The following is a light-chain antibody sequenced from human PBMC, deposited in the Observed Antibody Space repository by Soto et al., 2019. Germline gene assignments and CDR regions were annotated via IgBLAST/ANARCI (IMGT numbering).Light chain of an antibody. V-gene: IGLV2-14*03. J-gene: IGLJ2*01. CDR3: CSFTTRSTLVV. Sequence: QSALTQPASVSGSPGQSITISCTGTRSDIGDYDYVSWYQQHPGKAPKLIIFDVSNRPSGVSNRFSGSKSGSTASLTISGLQTEDEADYYCCSFTTRSTLVVFGGGTQLTVL. CDR1: RSDIGDYDY. CDR2: DVS.